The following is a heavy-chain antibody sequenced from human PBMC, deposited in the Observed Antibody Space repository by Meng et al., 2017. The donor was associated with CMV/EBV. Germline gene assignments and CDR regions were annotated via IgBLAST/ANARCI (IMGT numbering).Heavy chain of an antibody. CDR1: VYTFTSYD. D-gene: IGHD5-18*01. J-gene: IGHJ6*02. Sequence: ASVKVSCKASVYTFTSYDINWVRQATGQGLEWMGGMNPNRGNTGYAQKFQGRVTMTRNTSISTAYMELSSLRSEDTAVYYCAREGRGYSYGYYYYYGMDVWGQGTTVTVSS. CDR2: MNPNRGNT. CDR3: AREGRGYSYGYYYYYGMDV. V-gene: IGHV1-8*01.